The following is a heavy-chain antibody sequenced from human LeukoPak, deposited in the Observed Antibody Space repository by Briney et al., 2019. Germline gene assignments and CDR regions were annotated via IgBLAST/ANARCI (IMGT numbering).Heavy chain of an antibody. J-gene: IGHJ4*02. V-gene: IGHV3-23*01. Sequence: GGPLRLSCAASGFTFSSYAMSWVRQAPGKGLEWVSAISGSGGSTYYADSVKGRFTISRDNSKNTLYLQMNSLRAEDTAVYYCAKAVNFDWLPNDYWGQGTLVTVSS. CDR2: ISGSGGST. D-gene: IGHD3-9*01. CDR3: AKAVNFDWLPNDY. CDR1: GFTFSSYA.